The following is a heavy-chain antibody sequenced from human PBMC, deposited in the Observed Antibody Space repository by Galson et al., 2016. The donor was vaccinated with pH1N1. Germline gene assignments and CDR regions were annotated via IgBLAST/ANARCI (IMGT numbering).Heavy chain of an antibody. V-gene: IGHV3-72*01. CDR2: SKKKLCSYTS. CDR1: GFIFSDYH. J-gene: IGHJ6*02. CDR3: SRVLEGGVDV. Sequence: SLRLSCAVSGFIFSDYHMDWVRQALGKGLEWVGRSKKKLCSYTSEYSTSVQGSFTIARDESKNSMYLQMSSLRPEDTAIYCCSRVLEGGVDVWGQRTTVTVSS. D-gene: IGHD3-16*01.